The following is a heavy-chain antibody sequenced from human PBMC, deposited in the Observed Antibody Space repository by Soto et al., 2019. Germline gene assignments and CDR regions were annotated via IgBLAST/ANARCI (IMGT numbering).Heavy chain of an antibody. D-gene: IGHD1-26*01. V-gene: IGHV1-46*03. Sequence: QVQLVQSGAEVKRPGASVKVSCKASGYTFTNYYMHWVRQAPGPGLEWMGVIHYSGANPTYAQKGQGRDTMARDMSTSTVYMEQRSLTSVDTAVSYCATVGPDCATIGAFDYWGQGTLVTVSS. CDR3: ATVGPDCATIGAFDY. J-gene: IGHJ4*02. CDR1: GYTFTNYY. CDR2: IHYSGANP.